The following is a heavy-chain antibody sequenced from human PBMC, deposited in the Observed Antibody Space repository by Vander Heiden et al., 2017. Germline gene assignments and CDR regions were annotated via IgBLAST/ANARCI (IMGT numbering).Heavy chain of an antibody. V-gene: IGHV3-33*01. D-gene: IGHD1-1*01. CDR3: ARGNLGYYYGMDV. CDR2: IWYDGSNK. Sequence: QVQLVESGGGVVQPGRPLSLSCAASGFTFSSYGMHWVRQAPGKGLEWVAVIWYDGSNKYYADSVKGRFTISRDNSKNTLYLQMNTLRAEDTAVYYCARGNLGYYYGMDVWGQGTTVTVSS. J-gene: IGHJ6*02. CDR1: GFTFSSYG.